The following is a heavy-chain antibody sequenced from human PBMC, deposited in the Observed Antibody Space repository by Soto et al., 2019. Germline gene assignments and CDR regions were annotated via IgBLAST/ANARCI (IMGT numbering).Heavy chain of an antibody. D-gene: IGHD6-13*01. J-gene: IGHJ6*02. CDR3: ARVLDRAAGAYYYYYGMDV. CDR1: GGTFSSYA. V-gene: IGHV1-69*01. CDR2: IIPIFGTA. Sequence: QVQLVQSGAEVKKPGSSVKVSCKASGGTFSSYAISWVRQAPGQGLEWMGGIIPIFGTANYAQKFQGRVTITADESTNTAYMELSSLRSEDTAVYYCARVLDRAAGAYYYYYGMDVWGQGTTVTVSS.